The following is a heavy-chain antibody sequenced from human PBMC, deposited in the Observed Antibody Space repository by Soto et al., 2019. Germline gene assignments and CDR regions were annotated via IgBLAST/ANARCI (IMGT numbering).Heavy chain of an antibody. CDR2: ISSSGSTI. D-gene: IGHD6-19*01. V-gene: IGHV3-48*03. J-gene: IGHJ3*02. Sequence: EVQLVESGGGLVQPGGSLRLSCAASGFTFSSYEMNWVRQAPGKGLEWVSYISSSGSTIYYADSVKGRFTISRDNAKNSLYLQMNGLRAEDTAVYYCARKGIAVAGIAFDIWGQGTMVTVSS. CDR1: GFTFSSYE. CDR3: ARKGIAVAGIAFDI.